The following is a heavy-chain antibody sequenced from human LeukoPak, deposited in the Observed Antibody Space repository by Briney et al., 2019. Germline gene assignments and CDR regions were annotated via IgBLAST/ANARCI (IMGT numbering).Heavy chain of an antibody. J-gene: IGHJ4*02. Sequence: ASVKVSCKASGYTFSAYYIHWVRQAPGQGLEWMAWINSSNGDTNYAQKFQGRVTMTRDTSISTAYMELTRLISDDTAVYYCARVGSSGWYVHPTLDYWGQGTLVTVSS. CDR2: INSSNGDT. CDR1: GYTFSAYY. CDR3: ARVGSSGWYVHPTLDY. V-gene: IGHV1-2*02. D-gene: IGHD6-19*01.